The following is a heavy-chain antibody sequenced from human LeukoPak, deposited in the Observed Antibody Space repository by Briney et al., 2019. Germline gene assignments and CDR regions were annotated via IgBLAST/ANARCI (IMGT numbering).Heavy chain of an antibody. D-gene: IGHD1-26*01. J-gene: IGHJ4*02. CDR2: IIPIFGTA. Sequence: PGASVKVSCKASGGTFSSYAISWVRQAPGQGLEWMGGIIPIFGTANYAQKFQGRVTITADESTSTAYMELSSLRSEDTAVYYCASRPLSMGATTVGNYFDYWGQGTLVTVSS. V-gene: IGHV1-69*13. CDR1: GGTFSSYA. CDR3: ASRPLSMGATTVGNYFDY.